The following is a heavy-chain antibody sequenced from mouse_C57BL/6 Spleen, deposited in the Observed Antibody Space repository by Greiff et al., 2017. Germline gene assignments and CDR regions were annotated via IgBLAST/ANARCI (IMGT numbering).Heavy chain of an antibody. CDR2: IYPGDGDT. CDR3: ARAGTGAWFAY. V-gene: IGHV1-80*01. Sequence: QVQLQQSGAELVKPGASVKISCKASGYAFSSYWMNWVKQRPGKGLEWIGQIYPGDGDTNYNGKFKGKATLTADKSSSTGYMQLSSLTSEDSAVYFCARAGTGAWFAYWGQGTLVTVSA. J-gene: IGHJ3*01. CDR1: GYAFSSYW. D-gene: IGHD4-1*01.